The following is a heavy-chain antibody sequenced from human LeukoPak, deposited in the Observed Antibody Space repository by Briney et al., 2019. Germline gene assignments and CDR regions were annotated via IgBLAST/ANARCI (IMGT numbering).Heavy chain of an antibody. CDR1: GGSISSSSYY. CDR2: IYYSGST. Sequence: SETLSLTCTVSGGSISSSSYYWGWIRQPPGKGLEWIGSIYYSGSTYYNPSLKSRVTISVDTSKNQFSLKLSSVTAADTAVYYCARSTFRMYSSSWSDPFDYWGQGTLVTVSS. V-gene: IGHV4-39*01. CDR3: ARSTFRMYSSSWSDPFDY. J-gene: IGHJ4*02. D-gene: IGHD6-13*01.